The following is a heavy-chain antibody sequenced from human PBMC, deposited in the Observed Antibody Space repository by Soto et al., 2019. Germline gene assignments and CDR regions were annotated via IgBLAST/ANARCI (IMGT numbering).Heavy chain of an antibody. CDR3: AKGPPNRFLPNWFDP. J-gene: IGHJ5*02. CDR2: ISGSGGST. D-gene: IGHD3-10*01. Sequence: PGGSLRLSCAASGFTFSSYAMSWFRQPPGKGLEWVSAISGSGGSTYYADSVKGRFTISRDNSKNTLYLQMNSLRAEDTAVYYCAKGPPNRFLPNWFDPWGQGTLVTV. CDR1: GFTFSSYA. V-gene: IGHV3-23*01.